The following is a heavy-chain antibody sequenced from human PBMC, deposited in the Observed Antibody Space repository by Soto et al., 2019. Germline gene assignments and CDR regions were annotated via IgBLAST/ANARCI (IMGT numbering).Heavy chain of an antibody. CDR1: GGSISSSF. CDR2: ISYSGST. D-gene: IGHD5-18*01. J-gene: IGHJ6*02. CDR3: ARGHRAMEYYYYYGMDV. V-gene: IGHV4-59*01. Sequence: LSLTCSVSGGSISSSFWSWIRQPPGKELEWIGYISYSGSTTYNPSLKSRITLSVDTSKNQFSLRVASVTAADTAVYYCARGHRAMEYYYYYGMDVWGQGTTVTVS.